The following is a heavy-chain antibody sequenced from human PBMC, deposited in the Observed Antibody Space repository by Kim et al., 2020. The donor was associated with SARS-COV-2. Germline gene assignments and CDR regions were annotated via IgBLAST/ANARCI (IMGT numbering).Heavy chain of an antibody. J-gene: IGHJ4*02. V-gene: IGHV4-31*03. D-gene: IGHD3-22*01. Sequence: SETLSLTCTVSGGSISSGGYYWSWIRQHPGKGLEWIGYIYYSGSTYYNPSLKSRVTISVDTSKNQFSLKLSSVTAADTAVYYCASTPRYPTSGYLFWGQGTLVTVSS. CDR3: ASTPRYPTSGYLF. CDR1: GGSISSGGYY. CDR2: IYYSGST.